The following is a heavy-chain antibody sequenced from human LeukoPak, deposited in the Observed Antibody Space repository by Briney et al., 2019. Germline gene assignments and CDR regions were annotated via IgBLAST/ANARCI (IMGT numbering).Heavy chain of an antibody. CDR2: VYYSGTT. J-gene: IGHJ2*01. V-gene: IGHV4-38-2*02. D-gene: IGHD6-13*01. CDR3: ARVYYSSSYDYWYFDL. Sequence: TSETLSLTCTVSNYSISSGYYWGWVRQSPGKGLEWIGSVYYSGTTYDNPSLKSRVTISVDTSKNQFSLKLSSVTAADTAVYYCARVYYSSSYDYWYFDLWGRGTLVTVSS. CDR1: NYSISSGYY.